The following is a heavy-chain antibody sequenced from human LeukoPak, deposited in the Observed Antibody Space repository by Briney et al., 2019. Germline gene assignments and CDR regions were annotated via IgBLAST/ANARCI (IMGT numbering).Heavy chain of an antibody. V-gene: IGHV4-61*05. CDR3: ARVAARYVGMDV. D-gene: IGHD6-6*01. CDR2: IYYSGST. J-gene: IGHJ6*02. Sequence: SETLSLTCTVSGGSINSNNYYWGWIRQPPGKGLEWIGYIYYSGSTNYNPSLKSRVTISVDTSKKQVSLDLSSVTAADTAVYYCARVAARYVGMDVWGQGTTVTVSS. CDR1: GGSINSNNYY.